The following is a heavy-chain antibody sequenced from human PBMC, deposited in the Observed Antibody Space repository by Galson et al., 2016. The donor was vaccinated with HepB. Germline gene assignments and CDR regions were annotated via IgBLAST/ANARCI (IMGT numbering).Heavy chain of an antibody. V-gene: IGHV3-30*04. CDR2: ISYDGGSN. CDR1: GLTLRHFA. CDR3: ARVIGGTLDALDT. Sequence: SLRLSCAASGLTLRHFAMHWVRQAPGKGLKWVAVISYDGGSNYYADSVKGRFTISRDNSKNTLYLQMNSLRAEDSAVYYCARVIGGTLDALDTWGQGTMVTVSS. J-gene: IGHJ3*02. D-gene: IGHD2-21*01.